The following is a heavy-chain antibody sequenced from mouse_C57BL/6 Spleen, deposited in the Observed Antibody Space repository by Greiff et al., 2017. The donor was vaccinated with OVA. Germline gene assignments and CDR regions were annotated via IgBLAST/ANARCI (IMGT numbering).Heavy chain of an antibody. Sequence: EVMLVESGGDLVKPGGSLKLSCAASGFTFSSYGMSWVRQTPDKRLEWVATISSGGSYTYYPDSVKGRFTISRDNAKNTLYLQMSSLKSEDTAMYYCARPEYFDYWGQGTTLTVSS. CDR1: GFTFSSYG. CDR2: ISSGGSYT. CDR3: ARPEYFDY. V-gene: IGHV5-6*01. J-gene: IGHJ2*01.